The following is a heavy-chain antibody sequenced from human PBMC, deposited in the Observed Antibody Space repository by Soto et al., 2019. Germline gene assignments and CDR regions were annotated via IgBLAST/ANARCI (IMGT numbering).Heavy chain of an antibody. CDR1: GYTLTELS. D-gene: IGHD6-19*01. J-gene: IGHJ4*02. Sequence: ASVKVSCKVSGYTLTELSMHWVRQAPGKGLEWMGGFDPEDGETIYAQKFQGRVTMTEDTSTDTAYMELSSLRSEDTAVYYCATVYSSGWYRREYYFDYWGQGTLVTVSS. CDR3: ATVYSSGWYRREYYFDY. CDR2: FDPEDGET. V-gene: IGHV1-24*01.